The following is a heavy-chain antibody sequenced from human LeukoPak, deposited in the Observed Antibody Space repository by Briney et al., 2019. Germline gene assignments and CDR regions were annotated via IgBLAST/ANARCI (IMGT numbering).Heavy chain of an antibody. CDR2: IWYDGSNK. D-gene: IGHD6-13*01. CDR3: AKDRGRYSSSWNYFDY. Sequence: GGSLRLSCAASGFTFSSYGMHWVRQAPGKGLEWVAVIWYDGSNKYYADSVKGRFTISRDNSKNTLYLQMNSLRAEDTAVYYCAKDRGRYSSSWNYFDYWGQGTLVTVSS. CDR1: GFTFSSYG. J-gene: IGHJ4*02. V-gene: IGHV3-33*06.